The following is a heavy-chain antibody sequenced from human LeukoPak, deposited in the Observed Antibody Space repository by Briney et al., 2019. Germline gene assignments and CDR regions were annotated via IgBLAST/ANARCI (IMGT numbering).Heavy chain of an antibody. CDR3: AKSHHYYDSSGYYSTGFDY. D-gene: IGHD3-22*01. CDR1: GFTFSSYG. CDR2: ISYDGSDK. Sequence: GGSLRLSCAASGFTFSSYGVHWVRQAPGKGLEWVAVISYDGSDKSYADSVKGRFTISRDNSKNTLFLQMNSLRAEDTAVCYCAKSHHYYDSSGYYSTGFDYWGQGTLVTVSS. J-gene: IGHJ4*02. V-gene: IGHV3-30*18.